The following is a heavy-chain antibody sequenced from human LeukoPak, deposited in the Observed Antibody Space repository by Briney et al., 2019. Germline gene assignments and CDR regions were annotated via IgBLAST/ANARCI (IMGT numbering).Heavy chain of an antibody. J-gene: IGHJ6*03. D-gene: IGHD6-6*01. Sequence: ASVKVSCKASGYTFTSYYVHWVRQAPGQGLEWMGIINPSGGSTSYAQKFQGRVTMTRDTSTSTVYMELSSLRSEDTAVYYCARDVRSSSSYYYYYYMDVWGKGTTVTVSS. CDR2: INPSGGST. CDR3: ARDVRSSSSYYYYYYMDV. V-gene: IGHV1-46*01. CDR1: GYTFTSYY.